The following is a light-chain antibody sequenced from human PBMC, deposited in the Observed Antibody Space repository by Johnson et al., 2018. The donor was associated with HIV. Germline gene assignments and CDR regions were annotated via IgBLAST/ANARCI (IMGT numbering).Light chain of an antibody. CDR1: SSNIGNTY. CDR2: EYS. Sequence: QSVLTQPPSVSAAPGQEVTISCSGSSSNIGNTYVSWYQQLPGTAPKLLIYEYSKRPSGIPDRFSGSQSGTSATLGITGLQTGDEADYYCGAWDSSLTTYVFGTGTTVTVL. CDR3: GAWDSSLTTYV. V-gene: IGLV1-51*02. J-gene: IGLJ1*01.